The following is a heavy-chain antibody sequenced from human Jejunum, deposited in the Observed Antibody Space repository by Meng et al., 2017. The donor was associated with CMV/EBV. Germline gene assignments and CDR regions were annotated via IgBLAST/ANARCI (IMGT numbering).Heavy chain of an antibody. CDR1: GFTFGTYV. CDR2: ISHDGVVT. J-gene: IGHJ4*02. Sequence: EVQLVESGGGLVQPGGSLRRSCATSGFTFGTYVMHWVRQAPGEGLVWVSRISHDGVVTNYADSVKGRFTVSRDNDNNTLYLQMNSLRPDDTAVYYCTTDNNWDFVDYCGQGTLVTVSS. CDR3: TTDNNWDFVDY. V-gene: IGHV3-74*01. D-gene: IGHD1-7*01.